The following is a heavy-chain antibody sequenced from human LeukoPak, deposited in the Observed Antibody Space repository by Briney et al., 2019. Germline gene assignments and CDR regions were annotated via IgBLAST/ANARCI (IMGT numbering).Heavy chain of an antibody. CDR3: AKSPGNYYDSSGYYFYFDY. CDR1: GFTFSSYG. J-gene: IGHJ4*02. Sequence: GRSLRLSCAASGFTFSSYGMHWVRQAPGKGLEWVAVISYDGSNKYYADSVKGRFTISRDNSKNTLYLQMNSLRAEDTAVYYCAKSPGNYYDSSGYYFYFDYWGQGTLVTVSS. D-gene: IGHD3-22*01. V-gene: IGHV3-30*18. CDR2: ISYDGSNK.